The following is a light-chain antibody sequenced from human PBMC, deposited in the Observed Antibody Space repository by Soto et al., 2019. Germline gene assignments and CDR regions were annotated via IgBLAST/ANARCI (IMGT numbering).Light chain of an antibody. J-gene: IGLJ2*01. Sequence: NFMLTQPHSVSESPGKTITISCTRSSGSIASNYVQWYQQRPGSAPTIVLYEDNLRPSGVPDRFSGSVDSSSNSASLTISGLKTEDEADYYCQSADNSNHVVFGGGTKVTVL. CDR2: EDN. CDR3: QSADNSNHVV. CDR1: SGSIASNY. V-gene: IGLV6-57*04.